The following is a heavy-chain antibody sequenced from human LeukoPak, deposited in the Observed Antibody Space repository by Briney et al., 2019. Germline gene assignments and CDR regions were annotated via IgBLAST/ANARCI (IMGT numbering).Heavy chain of an antibody. CDR2: IILILDIA. Sequence: SVKVSCKPSGGTFDNYIISWVRQAPGQGLEWVGTIILILDIANYAQKFQGRVAITADTSTSTAYMELTNLGSEDTAVYFCAREPEGLTTESHWGQGTLVTVSS. J-gene: IGHJ4*02. CDR1: GGTFDNYI. D-gene: IGHD1-14*01. CDR3: AREPEGLTTESH. V-gene: IGHV1-69*04.